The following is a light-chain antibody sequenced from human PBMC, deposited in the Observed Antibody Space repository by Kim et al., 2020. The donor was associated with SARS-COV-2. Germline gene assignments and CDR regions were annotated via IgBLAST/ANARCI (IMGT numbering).Light chain of an antibody. CDR1: QGINTD. CDR3: LQHFNYPRVT. Sequence: SVGTRAPIPDRESQGINTDLVWYQQKPGRAPKRLIYTAFRLEGGVSSRFSGSGSGTEFTLTISNLQPEDIATYYCLQHFNYPRVTFGGGTKVDIK. V-gene: IGKV1-17*02. CDR2: TAF. J-gene: IGKJ4*01.